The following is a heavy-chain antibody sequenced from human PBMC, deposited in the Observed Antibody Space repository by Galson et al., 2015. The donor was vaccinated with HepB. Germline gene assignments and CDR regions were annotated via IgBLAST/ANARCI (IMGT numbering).Heavy chain of an antibody. CDR1: GDSVSSDSAT. D-gene: IGHD6-13*01. Sequence: CAISGDSVSSDSATWNWIRQSPSRGLEWLGRTYYRSKWSNDYAVSAKSRITINPDTSKNQFSLQLNSVTPEDTAVYFCARGISSSWYLGDYWGQGTLVTVSS. CDR2: TYYRSKWSN. CDR3: ARGISSSWYLGDY. V-gene: IGHV6-1*01. J-gene: IGHJ4*02.